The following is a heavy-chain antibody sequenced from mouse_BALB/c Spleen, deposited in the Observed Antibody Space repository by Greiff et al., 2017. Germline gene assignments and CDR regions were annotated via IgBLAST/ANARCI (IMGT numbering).Heavy chain of an antibody. CDR1: GFTFSSYA. CDR2: ISSGGSYT. J-gene: IGHJ3*01. Sequence: EVHLVESGGGLVKPGGSLKLSCAASGFTFSSYAMSWVRQSPEKRLEWVAEISSGGSYTYYPDTVTGRFTISRDNAKNTLYLEMSSLRSEDTAMYYCARDGNYVGFAYWGQGTLVTVSA. V-gene: IGHV5-9-4*01. D-gene: IGHD2-1*01. CDR3: ARDGNYVGFAY.